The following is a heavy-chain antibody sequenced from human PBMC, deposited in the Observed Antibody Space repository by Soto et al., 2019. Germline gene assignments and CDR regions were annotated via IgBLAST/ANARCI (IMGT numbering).Heavy chain of an antibody. Sequence: QVQLVQSGAEVKKPGASVKVSCKVSGYTLTELSMHWVRQAPGKGLEWMGGFDPEDGETIYAQKFQGRVTMTEDTYTDKAYMELSSLRSEDTAVYYCATLETVAGGLYWYFDLWGRGTLVTGSS. CDR3: ATLETVAGGLYWYFDL. V-gene: IGHV1-24*01. D-gene: IGHD6-19*01. CDR2: FDPEDGET. CDR1: GYTLTELS. J-gene: IGHJ2*01.